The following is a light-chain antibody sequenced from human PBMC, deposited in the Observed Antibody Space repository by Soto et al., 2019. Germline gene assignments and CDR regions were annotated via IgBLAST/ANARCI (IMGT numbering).Light chain of an antibody. J-gene: IGLJ2*01. CDR2: GNR. CDR3: QSYDSSLSGSI. Sequence: QSALTQPPSVSGAPGQRVTISCTGRSSNIGAGYDVHWYQQLPGKAPKLLIYGNRNRPSGVPDRFSGSKSGTSASPAITGLQAEDEGNYYCQSYDSSLSGSIFGGGTKLTVL. CDR1: SSNIGAGYD. V-gene: IGLV1-40*01.